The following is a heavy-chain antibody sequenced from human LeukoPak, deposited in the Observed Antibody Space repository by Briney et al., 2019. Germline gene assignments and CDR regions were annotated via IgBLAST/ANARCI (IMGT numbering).Heavy chain of an antibody. J-gene: IGHJ4*02. CDR1: GFTFSSYS. CDR3: ARDSTIAAAGIDY. CDR2: IGISSGNT. D-gene: IGHD6-13*01. V-gene: IGHV3-48*01. Sequence: GGSLRLSCAASGFTFSSYSMNWVRQAPGKGLEWISYIGISSGNTKYADSVKGRFTISRDKARNSLYLQMNSLRVEDTAVYYCARDSTIAAAGIDYWGQGTLVTVSS.